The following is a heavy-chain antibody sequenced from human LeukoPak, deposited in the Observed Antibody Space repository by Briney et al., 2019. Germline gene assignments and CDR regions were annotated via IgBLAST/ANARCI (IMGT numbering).Heavy chain of an antibody. CDR3: ARGGITIFGVVINPFDY. CDR2: ISSSSSYI. Sequence: GGSLRLSCAASGFTFSSYSMNWVRQAPGKGLEWVSYISSSSSYIYYADSVKGRFTISRDNAKNSLYLQMNSLRAEDTAVYYCARGGITIFGVVINPFDYWGQGTLVTVSS. J-gene: IGHJ4*02. CDR1: GFTFSSYS. D-gene: IGHD3-3*01. V-gene: IGHV3-21*01.